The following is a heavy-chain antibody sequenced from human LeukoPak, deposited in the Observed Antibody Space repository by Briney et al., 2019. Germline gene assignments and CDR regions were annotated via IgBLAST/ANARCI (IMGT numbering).Heavy chain of an antibody. CDR1: GFSLSSSGTC. CDR2: IDWDDAK. D-gene: IGHD3-10*01. V-gene: IGHV2-70*17. CDR3: ARLGASSYAFDD. Sequence: SGPALVKPTQTLTLTCTVSGFSLSSSGTCLSWIRQPPGKALEWLARIDWDDAKFYSSSLRSRLSASKDTSKNQVALKMAYMDPADTATYFCARLGASSYAFDDWGQGILVAVSS. J-gene: IGHJ4*02.